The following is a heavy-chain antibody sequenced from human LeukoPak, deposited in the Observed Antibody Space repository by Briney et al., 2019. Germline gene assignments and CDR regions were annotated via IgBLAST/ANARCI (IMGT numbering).Heavy chain of an antibody. J-gene: IGHJ6*03. CDR1: GFTFSRHV. V-gene: IGHV3-30*01. CDR2: ISYGGNNR. D-gene: IGHD1-14*01. CDR3: ARGGIPTGPYYYFYYMDV. Sequence: PGGSLRLSCAASGFTFSRHVMQWVRQAPGKGLEWVAVISYGGNNRFYADSVKGRFTISRDNSRNTLYLQMNSLSGDDAAVYSCARGGIPTGPYYYFYYMDVWGKGTAVTVSS.